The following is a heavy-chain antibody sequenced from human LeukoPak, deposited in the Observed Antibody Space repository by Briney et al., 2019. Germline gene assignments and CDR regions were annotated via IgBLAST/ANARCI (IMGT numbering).Heavy chain of an antibody. V-gene: IGHV3-30*18. Sequence: GRSLRLSCAASGFTFDTYAIHWVRQAPGKGLGWVAVISFDGSNRYYADSVKGRFTISRDNSKNTVYLQMTSLRTEDTAVYYCAKDAHTYGNNWFDPWGQGTLVTVSS. D-gene: IGHD5-18*01. CDR3: AKDAHTYGNNWFDP. J-gene: IGHJ5*02. CDR1: GFTFDTYA. CDR2: ISFDGSNR.